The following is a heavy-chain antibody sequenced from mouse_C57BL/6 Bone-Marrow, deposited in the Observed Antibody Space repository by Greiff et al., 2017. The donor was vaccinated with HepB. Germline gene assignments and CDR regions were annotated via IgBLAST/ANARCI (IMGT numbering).Heavy chain of an antibody. J-gene: IGHJ1*03. CDR1: GYTFTSYW. D-gene: IGHD1-1*01. V-gene: IGHV1-52*01. CDR2: IDPSDSET. Sequence: VQLQQPGAELVRPGSSVKLSCKASGYTFTSYWMHWVKQRPIQGLEWIGNIDPSDSETHYNQKFKDKATLTVDKSSSTAYMQLSSLTSEDSAVYYCARGITTVERYFDVWGTGTTVTVSS. CDR3: ARGITTVERYFDV.